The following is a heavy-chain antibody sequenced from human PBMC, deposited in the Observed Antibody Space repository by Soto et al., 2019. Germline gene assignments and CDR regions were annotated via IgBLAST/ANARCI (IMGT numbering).Heavy chain of an antibody. Sequence: ASVKVSCKASGYTFTSYYMHWVRQAPGQGLEWMGIINPSGGSTSYAQKFQGRVTMTRDTSTSTVYMELSSLRSEDTAVYYCARVLGGAAAGKYYYYGMDGWGRGTRVIFSS. D-gene: IGHD6-13*01. CDR3: ARVLGGAAAGKYYYYGMDG. CDR1: GYTFTSYY. J-gene: IGHJ6*02. CDR2: INPSGGST. V-gene: IGHV1-46*01.